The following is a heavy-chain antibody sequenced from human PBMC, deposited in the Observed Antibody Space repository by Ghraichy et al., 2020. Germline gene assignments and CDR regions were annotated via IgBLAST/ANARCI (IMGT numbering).Heavy chain of an antibody. D-gene: IGHD5-24*01. CDR2: IYESGKT. Sequence: SETLSLTCTVSNDSISNSTYYWGWIRQPQGKGLEWIGSIYESGKTNYSPSLKSRVTKSACTPKNQFSLRLSSVTAADTALYYCARSHNGYRLNCFDSWGQGILVTVAA. CDR3: ARSHNGYRLNCFDS. CDR1: NDSISNSTYY. J-gene: IGHJ4*02. V-gene: IGHV4-39*01.